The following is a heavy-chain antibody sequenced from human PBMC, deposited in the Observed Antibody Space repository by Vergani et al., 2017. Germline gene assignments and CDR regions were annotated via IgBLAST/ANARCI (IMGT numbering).Heavy chain of an antibody. D-gene: IGHD4-17*01. CDR3: ASTTPFYGDYRYYYGMDV. CDR1: GFTFSSYA. CDR2: ISYDGSNK. V-gene: IGHV3-30*01. Sequence: QVQLVESGGGVVQPGRSLRLSCAASGFTFSSYAMHWVRKAPGKGLEWVAVISYDGSNKYYADSVKGRFTISRDNTKNTLYLQINSLRAEETAVYYCASTTPFYGDYRYYYGMDVWGQGTTVTVSS. J-gene: IGHJ6*02.